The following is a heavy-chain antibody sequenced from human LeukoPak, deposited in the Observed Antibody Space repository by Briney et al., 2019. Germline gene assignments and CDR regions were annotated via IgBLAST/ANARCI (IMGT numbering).Heavy chain of an antibody. V-gene: IGHV1-2*02. CDR2: INPNSGGT. CDR3: ARSDGCNHPFDY. CDR1: GYTFTGYY. J-gene: IGHJ4*02. Sequence: ASVKVSCKASGYTFTGYYMHWVRQAPGQGLEWMGWINPNSGGTNYAQKFQGRVTMTRDTSISTAYMELSRLRSDDTAVYYCARSDGCNHPFDYWGQGTLVTVSS. D-gene: IGHD5-24*01.